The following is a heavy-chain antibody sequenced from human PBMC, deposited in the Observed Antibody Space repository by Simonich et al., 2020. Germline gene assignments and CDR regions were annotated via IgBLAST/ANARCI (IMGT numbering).Heavy chain of an antibody. V-gene: IGHV4-38-2*01. CDR2: IYHSGST. CDR3: ARVGYSNYYYYGMDV. J-gene: IGHJ6*02. D-gene: IGHD6-13*01. Sequence: QVQLQESGPGLVKPSETLSLTCAVSGYSISSGYYWGLIRQPPGKGLEWIGSIYHSGSTYYNPSLKSRVTKSVDTSKNQFSLKLSSVTAADTAVYYCARVGYSNYYYYGMDVWGQGTTVTVSS. CDR1: GYSISSGYY.